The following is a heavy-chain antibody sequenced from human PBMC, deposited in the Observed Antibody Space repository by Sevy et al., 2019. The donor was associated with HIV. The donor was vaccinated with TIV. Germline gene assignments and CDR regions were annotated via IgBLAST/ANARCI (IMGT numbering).Heavy chain of an antibody. D-gene: IGHD2-21*01. CDR2: ILSNGNA. CDR3: VRDGSGGNWIFDY. Sequence: GGSLRLSCEVSGFTFDEYGMSWVRQVPGKGLEWVSGILSNGNAYYADSVRGRFTVSRDNVKNSLYLQMNTLRVEDTALYYCVRDGSGGNWIFDYWGQGTLVTVSS. CDR1: GFTFDEYG. J-gene: IGHJ4*02. V-gene: IGHV3-20*04.